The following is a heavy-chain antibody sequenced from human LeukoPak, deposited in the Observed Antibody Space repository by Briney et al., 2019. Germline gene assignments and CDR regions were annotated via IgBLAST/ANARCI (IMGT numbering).Heavy chain of an antibody. J-gene: IGHJ4*02. CDR3: ARAPSGCGGTCAFDS. CDR2: MHADGDS. V-gene: IGHV4-4*07. Sequence: SETLSLTCTVSGDSISGYFWSWIRQPAGKGLEWIGRMHADGDSNYNPSLKSRITLSLDTPENQFSLTLTSVTAADTAVYFCARAPSGCGGTCAFDSWGQGTLVTVSS. CDR1: GDSISGYF. D-gene: IGHD2-15*01.